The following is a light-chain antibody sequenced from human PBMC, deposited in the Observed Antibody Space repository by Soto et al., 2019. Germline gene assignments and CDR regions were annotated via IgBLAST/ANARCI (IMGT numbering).Light chain of an antibody. Sequence: QSALTQPASVSGSPGQSITISCTGTSSDVGGYNYVSWYQQHPGKAPKLMIYDVSNRTSGVSNRFSGSKSGNTASLTISGLQAEDEADYYCSSFTSSRRVVFGGGTKLTVL. CDR1: SSDVGGYNY. CDR2: DVS. V-gene: IGLV2-14*01. J-gene: IGLJ2*01. CDR3: SSFTSSRRVV.